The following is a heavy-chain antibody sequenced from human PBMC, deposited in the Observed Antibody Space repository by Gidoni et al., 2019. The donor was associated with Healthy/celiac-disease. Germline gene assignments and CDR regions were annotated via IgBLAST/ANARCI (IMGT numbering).Heavy chain of an antibody. CDR3: TTRFLEWLGYYFDY. J-gene: IGHJ4*02. V-gene: IGHV3-15*01. CDR1: GFTFSNAW. CDR2: IKSKTDGGTT. D-gene: IGHD3-3*01. Sequence: EVQLVESGGGLVKPGGSLRLSCAASGFTFSNAWMSWVRQAPGKGLEWVGRIKSKTDGGTTDYAAPVKGRFTISRDDSKNTLYLQMNSLKTEDTAVYYCTTRFLEWLGYYFDYWGQGTLVTVSS.